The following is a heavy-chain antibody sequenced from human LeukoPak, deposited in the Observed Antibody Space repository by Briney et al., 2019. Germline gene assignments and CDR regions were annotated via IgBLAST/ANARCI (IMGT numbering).Heavy chain of an antibody. CDR3: ARVLEYYDSSGLNAFDI. CDR1: GGSISSSSYY. D-gene: IGHD3-22*01. V-gene: IGHV4-39*01. CDR2: IYYSGST. J-gene: IGHJ3*02. Sequence: ASETLSLTCTVSGGSISSSSYYWGWIRQPPGKGLEWIGSIYYSGSTYYNPSLKSRVTISVDTSKNQFSLKLSSVTAADTAVYYCARVLEYYDSSGLNAFDIWGQGTMVAVSS.